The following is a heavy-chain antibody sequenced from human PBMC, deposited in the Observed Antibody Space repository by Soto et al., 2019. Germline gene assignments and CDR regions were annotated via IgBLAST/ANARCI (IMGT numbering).Heavy chain of an antibody. V-gene: IGHV1-69*13. Sequence: SVKVSFKASGGTFSSYAISWVRQAPGQGLEWMGGIIPIFGTANYAQKFQGRVTITADESTSTAYMELSSLRSEDTAVYYCAKTYYYDSSAEFGIWGQGTMVTVSS. CDR2: IIPIFGTA. CDR1: GGTFSSYA. CDR3: AKTYYYDSSAEFGI. J-gene: IGHJ3*02. D-gene: IGHD3-22*01.